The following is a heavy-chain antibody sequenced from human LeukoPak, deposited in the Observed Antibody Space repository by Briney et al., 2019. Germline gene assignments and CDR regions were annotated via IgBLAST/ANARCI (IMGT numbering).Heavy chain of an antibody. CDR1: GGSISSHY. J-gene: IGHJ4*02. D-gene: IGHD3-22*01. Sequence: SETLSLTCTVFGGSISSHYWSWIRQPPGKGLEWIGYIDYSGSTNYNPSLKSRVTISVDTSKNQSSLNLSSVTAADTAVYYCARGHYYDTSGDYWGQGTLVTVSS. CDR2: IDYSGST. V-gene: IGHV4-59*11. CDR3: ARGHYYDTSGDY.